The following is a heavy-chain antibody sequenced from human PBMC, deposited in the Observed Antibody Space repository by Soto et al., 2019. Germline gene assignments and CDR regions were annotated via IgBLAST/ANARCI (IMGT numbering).Heavy chain of an antibody. CDR2: IKPDGGEK. CDR3: ARGDFYNSSGPFSDAFDI. V-gene: IGHV3-7*04. Sequence: GGSLRLSCAASGFTFSTYWMSWVRQAPGKGLQWVANIKPDGGEKWYVDSVRGRFTISRDNVKNSLYLQMNNVRAEDTAVYYCARGDFYNSSGPFSDAFDIWGQGTMVTVSS. CDR1: GFTFSTYW. D-gene: IGHD3-22*01. J-gene: IGHJ3*02.